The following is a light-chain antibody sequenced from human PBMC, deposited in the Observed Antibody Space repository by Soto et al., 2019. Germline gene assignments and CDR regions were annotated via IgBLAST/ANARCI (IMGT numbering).Light chain of an antibody. CDR2: DAS. Sequence: EIVMTQSPATLSVSPGERATLSCRASQSVSSNLAWYQQKPGQAPRLLIYDASTRATGIPARFSGSGSGTDFTLTISSLEPDFFSFYYRQQRSYCPPPFGGGT. CDR1: QSVSSN. V-gene: IGKV3-11*01. CDR3: QQRSYCPPP. J-gene: IGKJ4*01.